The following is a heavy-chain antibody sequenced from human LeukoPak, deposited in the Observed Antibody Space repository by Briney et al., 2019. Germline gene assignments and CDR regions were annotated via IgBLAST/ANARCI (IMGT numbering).Heavy chain of an antibody. D-gene: IGHD3-22*01. CDR2: IKGDGIST. Sequence: GGSLRLSCAASGFDFSSNWMHWVRHAPGQGLVWVSRIKGDGISTNYADSVKGRFTISRDNSKNTLYLQMNSLRAEDTAVYYCAKGGAYYYDSSAYYRDWGQGTLVTVSS. CDR1: GFDFSSNW. J-gene: IGHJ4*02. CDR3: AKGGAYYYDSSAYYRD. V-gene: IGHV3-74*01.